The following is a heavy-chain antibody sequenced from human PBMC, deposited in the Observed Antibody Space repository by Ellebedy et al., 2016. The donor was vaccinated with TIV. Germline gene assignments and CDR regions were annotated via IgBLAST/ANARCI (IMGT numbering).Heavy chain of an antibody. CDR3: AREGITMFGLLLSPGSLDV. J-gene: IGHJ6*02. CDR1: AYTFTSYD. Sequence: AASVKVSCKASAYTFTSYDINWVRQATGQGLEWMGWMNPNSGNTGYAQKFQGRVTMTRNTSISTAYMELSSLISEDTAVYYCAREGITMFGLLLSPGSLDVWGPGTTVTVTS. V-gene: IGHV1-8*01. CDR2: MNPNSGNT. D-gene: IGHD3-3*01.